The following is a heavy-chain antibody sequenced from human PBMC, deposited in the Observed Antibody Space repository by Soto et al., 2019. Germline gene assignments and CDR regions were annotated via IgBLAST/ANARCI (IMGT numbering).Heavy chain of an antibody. CDR1: GYTFTNYD. Sequence: ASVEVSCKASGYTFTNYDIHWVRQASGQGLEWVGRINPNSGKTGYAQKFKGRVTMTRDTSESTVYLELTSLRSEDTAVYFCASRYRVVTSIHAFDIWGPGTMVTVSS. J-gene: IGHJ3*02. CDR3: ASRYRVVTSIHAFDI. CDR2: INPNSGKT. V-gene: IGHV1-8*01. D-gene: IGHD2-21*02.